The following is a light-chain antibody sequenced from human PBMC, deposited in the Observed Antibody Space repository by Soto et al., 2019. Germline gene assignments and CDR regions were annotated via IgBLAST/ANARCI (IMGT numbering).Light chain of an antibody. CDR3: AAWDGSLNVYV. CDR2: TNN. V-gene: IGLV1-44*01. CDR1: SSSIGSNS. Sequence: QSVLTQPPSASGTPGQRVTISFSGSSSSIGSNSVNWYQQLPRTAPKVLIYTNNQRPSGVPDLFSGSKSGTSASLAISGLQSEDEADYYCAAWDGSLNVYVFGTGTKLTVL. J-gene: IGLJ1*01.